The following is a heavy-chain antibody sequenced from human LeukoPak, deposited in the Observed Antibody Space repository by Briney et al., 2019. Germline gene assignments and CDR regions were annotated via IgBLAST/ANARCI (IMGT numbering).Heavy chain of an antibody. V-gene: IGHV3-21*01. CDR3: ARDGYGDYAFDY. J-gene: IGHJ4*02. Sequence: GGSLRLSCAASGFTFTTYSTNWVRQAPGKGLEWVSSISSSSNYIYYADSVRGRFTISRDSAKNLLYLQMNSLRAEDMAVYYCARDGYGDYAFDYWGQGTLVTVSS. CDR2: ISSSSNYI. CDR1: GFTFTTYS. D-gene: IGHD4-17*01.